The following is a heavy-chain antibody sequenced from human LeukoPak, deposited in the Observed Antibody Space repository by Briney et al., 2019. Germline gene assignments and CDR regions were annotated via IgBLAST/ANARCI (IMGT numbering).Heavy chain of an antibody. Sequence: GGSLRLSCAASGFTFSSYSMNWVRQAPGKGLEWVSSISSSSSYIYYADSVKGRFTISRDNAKNSLYLQMNSLRAEDTAVYYCARDPIVVVPAATTYYFDYWGQGTLVTVSS. CDR1: GFTFSSYS. D-gene: IGHD2-2*01. V-gene: IGHV3-21*01. CDR3: ARDPIVVVPAATTYYFDY. J-gene: IGHJ4*02. CDR2: ISSSSSYI.